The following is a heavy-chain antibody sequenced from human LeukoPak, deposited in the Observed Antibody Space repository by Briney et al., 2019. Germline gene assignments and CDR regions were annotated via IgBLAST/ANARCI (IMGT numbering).Heavy chain of an antibody. J-gene: IGHJ4*02. CDR2: IYHSGST. Sequence: SETLSLTCTVSGYSISSGYYWGWIRQPPGKGLGWIGSIYHSGSTYYNPSLKSRVTISVDTSKNQFSLKLSSVTAADTAVYYCARDQTPYYFDYWGQGTLVTVSS. V-gene: IGHV4-38-2*02. CDR1: GYSISSGYY. CDR3: ARDQTPYYFDY.